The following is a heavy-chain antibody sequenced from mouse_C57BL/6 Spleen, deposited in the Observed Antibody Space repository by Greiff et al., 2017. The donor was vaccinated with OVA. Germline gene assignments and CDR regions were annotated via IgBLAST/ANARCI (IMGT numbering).Heavy chain of an antibody. Sequence: VQLKESGGDLVKPGGSLKLSCAASGFTFSSYGMSWVRQTPDKRLEWVATISSGGSYTYYPDSVKGRFTISRDNAKNTLYLQMSSLKSEDTAMYYCAEGGSFDYWGQGTTRTVSS. CDR2: ISSGGSYT. D-gene: IGHD1-1*02. CDR3: AEGGSFDY. J-gene: IGHJ2*01. V-gene: IGHV5-6*01. CDR1: GFTFSSYG.